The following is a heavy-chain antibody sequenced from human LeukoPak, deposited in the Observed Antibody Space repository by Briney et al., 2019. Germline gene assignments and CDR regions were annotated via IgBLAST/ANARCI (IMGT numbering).Heavy chain of an antibody. Sequence: SETLSLTCSVSGGSISTSGYYWGWHRQAPGKGLEFVGRIHYSGNTYYNPSLKSRVTMSVDTSKNHFSLRLSSVTAADTAVYYCARQDYGIAAMGRSFKWFDPWGGGRLVSDSS. J-gene: IGHJ5*01. CDR1: GGSISTSGYY. V-gene: IGHV4-39*01. D-gene: IGHD6-13*01. CDR2: IHYSGNT. CDR3: ARQDYGIAAMGRSFKWFDP.